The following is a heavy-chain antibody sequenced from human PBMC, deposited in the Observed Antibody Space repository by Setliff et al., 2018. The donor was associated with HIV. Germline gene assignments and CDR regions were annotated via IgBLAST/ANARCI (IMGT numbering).Heavy chain of an antibody. J-gene: IGHJ6*03. CDR1: GYTFTSYG. V-gene: IGHV1-18*01. D-gene: IGHD3-3*01. CDR2: ISAYNGNT. CDR3: ASLGGYYPYYYYYMDV. Sequence: ASVKVSCKASGYTFTSYGISWVRQAPGQGLEWMGWISAYNGNTNYAQKLQGRVTITTDTSTSTAYMELSSLRSEDTAVYYCASLGGYYPYYYYYMDVWGKGTTVTVSS.